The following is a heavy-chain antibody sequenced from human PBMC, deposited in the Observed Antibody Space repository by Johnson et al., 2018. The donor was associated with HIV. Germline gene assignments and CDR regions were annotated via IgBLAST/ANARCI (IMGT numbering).Heavy chain of an antibody. J-gene: IGHJ3*02. Sequence: VQLVESGGGLVKPGGSLRLSCAASGFTFSNAWMSWIRQVPGKGLEWVGRIKSETDGGTIDYAAPVKGRFTISRDDSKNTLFLQMNSLKTEDTAIYYCTTEAGIGLWLIDAFDMWGQGTMVTVSS. CDR3: TTEAGIGLWLIDAFDM. CDR2: IKSETDGGTI. V-gene: IGHV3-15*01. CDR1: GFTFSNAW. D-gene: IGHD5-18*01.